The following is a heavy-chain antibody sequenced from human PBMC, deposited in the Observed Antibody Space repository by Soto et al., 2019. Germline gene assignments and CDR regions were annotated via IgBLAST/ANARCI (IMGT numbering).Heavy chain of an antibody. CDR1: GYTFTSYG. CDR2: ISAYNGNT. V-gene: IGHV1-18*01. D-gene: IGHD1-26*01. J-gene: IGHJ5*02. Sequence: QVQLVQSGAEVKKPGASVKVSCKASGYTFTSYGISWVRQAPGQGLEWMGRISAYNGNTKYAQKLQGRVTTTTDTSTSTAYMELSSLRSDGTAVYYCARVVGALGHWFDPWGQGTLVTVSS. CDR3: ARVVGALGHWFDP.